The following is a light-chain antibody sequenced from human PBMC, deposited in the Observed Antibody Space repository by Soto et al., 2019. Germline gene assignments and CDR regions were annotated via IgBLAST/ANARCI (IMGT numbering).Light chain of an antibody. CDR3: QQRSNWPIT. CDR1: QSVSSY. Sequence: EIVLTQSPATLSFSPGERATLSCRAGQSVSSYLAWYQQKPGQAPGLLIYDASNRATGIPARFSGSGYGTAFTLTISSLEPEDFAVYYCQQRSNWPITFGQGTRLEI. V-gene: IGKV3-11*01. CDR2: DAS. J-gene: IGKJ5*01.